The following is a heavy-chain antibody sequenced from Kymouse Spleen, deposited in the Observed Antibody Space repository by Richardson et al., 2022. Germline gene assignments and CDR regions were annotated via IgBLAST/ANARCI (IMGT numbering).Heavy chain of an antibody. CDR2: INHSGST. D-gene: IGHD5-18,IGHD5-18*01. Sequence: QVQLQQWGAGLLKPSETLSLTCAVYGGSFSGYYWSWIRQPPGKGLEWIGEINHSGSTNYNPSLKSRVTISVDTSKNQFSLKLSSVTAADTAVYYCARGWIQLWQYYFDYWGQGTLVTVSS. CDR1: GGSFSGYY. J-gene: IGHJ4*02. V-gene: IGHV4-34*01. CDR3: ARGWIQLWQYYFDY.